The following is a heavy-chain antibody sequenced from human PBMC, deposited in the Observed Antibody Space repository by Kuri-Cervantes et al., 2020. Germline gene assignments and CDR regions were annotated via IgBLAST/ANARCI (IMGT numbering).Heavy chain of an antibody. V-gene: IGHV1-69*05. CDR3: AKVGSITMIVVATPGWFDP. J-gene: IGHJ5*02. D-gene: IGHD3-22*01. CDR1: GGTFSSYA. Sequence: SVKVSCKASGGTFSSYAISWVRQAPGQGLEWMGGIIPIFGTANYAQKFQERVTITRDMSTSTAYMELSSLRSEDTAVYYCAKVGSITMIVVATPGWFDPWGQGTLVTVSS. CDR2: IIPIFGTA.